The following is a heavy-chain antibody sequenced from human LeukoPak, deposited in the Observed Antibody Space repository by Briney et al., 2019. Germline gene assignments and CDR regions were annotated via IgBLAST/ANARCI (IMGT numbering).Heavy chain of an antibody. CDR2: IIPILGIA. J-gene: IGHJ6*02. D-gene: IGHD2-15*01. CDR3: ARVVSSLAAPRFYYYYGMDV. CDR1: GGTFSSYA. Sequence: SVKVSRKASGGTFSSYAISWVRQAPGQGLEWMGRIIPILGIANYAQKFQGRVTITADKSTSTAYMELSSLRSEDTAVYYCARVVSSLAAPRFYYYYGMDVWGQGTTVTVSS. V-gene: IGHV1-69*04.